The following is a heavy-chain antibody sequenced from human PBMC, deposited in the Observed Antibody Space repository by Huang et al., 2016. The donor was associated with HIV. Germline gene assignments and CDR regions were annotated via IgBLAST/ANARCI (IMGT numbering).Heavy chain of an antibody. J-gene: IGHJ4*02. Sequence: EVQLVESGGGLVKPGGSLRLSCAASGFTFSSYSMNWVRQGPGKGLEWVSSISSSSSYIYYSDSVKGRFTISRDNAKNSLYLQMNSLRAEDMAVYYCASEIAAASIDYWGQGTLVTVSS. D-gene: IGHD6-13*01. V-gene: IGHV3-21*01. CDR2: ISSSSSYI. CDR3: ASEIAAASIDY. CDR1: GFTFSSYS.